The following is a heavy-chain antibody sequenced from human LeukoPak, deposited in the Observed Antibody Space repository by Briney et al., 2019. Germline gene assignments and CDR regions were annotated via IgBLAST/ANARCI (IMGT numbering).Heavy chain of an antibody. D-gene: IGHD3-10*01. V-gene: IGHV3-21*01. CDR3: ARPKMVWGIEDAFDI. CDR2: ISSSSSYI. Sequence: GGSLRLSCAASGFTFSSYSMNWVRQAPGKGLEWVSSISSSSSYIYYADSVKGRFTISRDNAKNSLYLQMNSLRAEDTAVYYFARPKMVWGIEDAFDIWGQGTMVTVSS. J-gene: IGHJ3*02. CDR1: GFTFSSYS.